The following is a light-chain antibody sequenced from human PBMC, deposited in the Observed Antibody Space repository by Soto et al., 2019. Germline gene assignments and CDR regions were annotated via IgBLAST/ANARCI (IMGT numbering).Light chain of an antibody. V-gene: IGKV1-12*01. CDR2: SAS. J-gene: IGKJ3*01. CDR1: QGISSW. Sequence: DIQMTQSPSSVSASVGDRVSISCRASQGISSWFAWYQQKPGKAPSLLFYSASTLYSGVPSRFSGSGSGTDFTLTISSLQPEDFATYYCQQANSFPLTFGPGTKVDIK. CDR3: QQANSFPLT.